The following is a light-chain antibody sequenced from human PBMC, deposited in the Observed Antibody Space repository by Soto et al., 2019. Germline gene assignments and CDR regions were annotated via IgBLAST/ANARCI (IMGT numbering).Light chain of an antibody. V-gene: IGLV2-8*01. CDR1: SSDVGGYNY. CDR2: EDS. J-gene: IGLJ2*01. CDR3: SSYAGSTLV. Sequence: QSALTQPPSASGSPGQSVTISCTGTSSDVGGYNYVSWYQQHPGKAPKLMIYEDSKRPSGVPDRFSGSKSGNTASLTVSGLQAEDEADYYCSSYAGSTLVFGGGTKLTVL.